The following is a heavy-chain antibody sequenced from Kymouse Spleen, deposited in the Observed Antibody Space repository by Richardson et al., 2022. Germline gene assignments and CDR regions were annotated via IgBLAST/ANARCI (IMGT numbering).Heavy chain of an antibody. J-gene: IGHJ4*02. V-gene: IGHV4-34*01. Sequence: QVQLQQWGAGLLKPSETLSLTCAVYGGSFSGYYWSWIRQPPGKGLEWIGEINHSGSTNYNPSLKSRVTISVDTSKNQFSLKLSSVTAADTAVYYCARKWPPNWNFYFDYWGQGTLVTVSS. CDR2: INHSGST. CDR3: ARKWPPNWNFYFDY. CDR1: GGSFSGYY. D-gene: IGHD1-7*01.